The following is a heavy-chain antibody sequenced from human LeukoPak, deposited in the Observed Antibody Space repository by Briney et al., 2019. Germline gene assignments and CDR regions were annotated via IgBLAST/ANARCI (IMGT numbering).Heavy chain of an antibody. CDR3: ARGTSSSPNWFDP. V-gene: IGHV3-7*04. D-gene: IGHD6-13*01. CDR2: IKLDGSAK. CDR1: GFTFSAYW. Sequence: PLGSLRLSCAASGFTFSAYWMSWVRQAPGKGLEWVANIKLDGSAKYYLDSVKGRFTISRDNAKNSLFLQMNSLRAEDTAFYYCARGTSSSPNWFDPWGQGTLVTVSS. J-gene: IGHJ5*02.